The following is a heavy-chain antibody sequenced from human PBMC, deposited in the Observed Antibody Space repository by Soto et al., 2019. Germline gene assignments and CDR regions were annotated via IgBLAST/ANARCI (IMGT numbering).Heavy chain of an antibody. CDR1: GFSFSSYG. CDR2: ISYDESNK. D-gene: IGHD2-21*01. Sequence: QVQLVESGGGVVQPGRSLRLSCAASGFSFSSYGMHWVRQAPGKGLEWVAAISYDESNKYYADSVKGRFTISRDISKNTLYLQMHSLRAEDTAVYYCAKDRLLLLLFYFDYWGQGTLVTVSS. V-gene: IGHV3-30*18. J-gene: IGHJ4*02. CDR3: AKDRLLLLLFYFDY.